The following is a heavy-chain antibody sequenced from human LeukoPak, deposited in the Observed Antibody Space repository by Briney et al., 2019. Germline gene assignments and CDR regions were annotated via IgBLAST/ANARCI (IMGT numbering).Heavy chain of an antibody. CDR1: GVTLSSFA. D-gene: IGHD6-13*01. V-gene: IGHV3-23*01. CDR2: ISSSGSGDNT. Sequence: GGSLRLSCAASGVTLSSFAMSWARQAPGKGLEWVSGISSSGSGDNTYYADSVKGRFTISRDSSKNTLYLQMNSLRAEDTAVYYCAKGHISSADPIDYWGQGTLVTVSS. J-gene: IGHJ4*02. CDR3: AKGHISSADPIDY.